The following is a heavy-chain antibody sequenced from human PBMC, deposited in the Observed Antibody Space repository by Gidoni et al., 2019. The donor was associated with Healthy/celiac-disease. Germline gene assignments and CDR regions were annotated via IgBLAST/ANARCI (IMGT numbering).Heavy chain of an antibody. V-gene: IGHV3-7*01. Sequence: EVQLVESGGGLVQPGGSLSLSCAASGFTFSSYWMSWVRQAPGKGLEWVANIKQEGSEKYYVDSVKGRFTISRDNAKNSLYLQMNSLRAEDTAVYYCARDYGSGSYYKGVHTDYWGQGTLVTVSS. CDR2: IKQEGSEK. CDR3: ARDYGSGSYYKGVHTDY. CDR1: GFTFSSYW. D-gene: IGHD3-10*01. J-gene: IGHJ4*02.